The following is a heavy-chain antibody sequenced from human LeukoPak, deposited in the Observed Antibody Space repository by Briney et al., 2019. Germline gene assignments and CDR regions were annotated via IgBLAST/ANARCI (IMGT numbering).Heavy chain of an antibody. Sequence: GASVKVSCKASGGTFSSYGMNWVRQAPGKGLEWLSYISNSSTTIYYADSVKGRFTISRDNAKNLMYLQMNSLRAEDTAVYFCARDRVAGILHSAYYTMGVWGQGTTVTVSS. CDR2: ISNSSTTI. CDR3: ARDRVAGILHSAYYTMGV. V-gene: IGHV3-48*01. J-gene: IGHJ6*02. CDR1: GGTFSSYG. D-gene: IGHD6-19*01.